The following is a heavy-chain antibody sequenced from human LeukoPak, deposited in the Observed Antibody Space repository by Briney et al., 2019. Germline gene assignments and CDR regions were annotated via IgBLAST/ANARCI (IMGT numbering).Heavy chain of an antibody. CDR1: GGSLSTYY. V-gene: IGHV4-59*01. J-gene: IGHJ4*02. CDR2: VFFSGGT. Sequence: SETLSLTCTGSGGSLSTYYWSWIRQPPGKGLEWIGYVFFSGGTKYNPSLKSRLTMSADTSRNQFSMNLSSVNAADTAVYFCARELRSGVPFGYWGQGKLVIVSP. CDR3: ARELRSGVPFGY. D-gene: IGHD2-2*03.